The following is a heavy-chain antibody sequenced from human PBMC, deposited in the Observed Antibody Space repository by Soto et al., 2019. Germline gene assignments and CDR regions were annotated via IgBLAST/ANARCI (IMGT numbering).Heavy chain of an antibody. CDR1: GFTFSHVW. J-gene: IGHJ4*02. D-gene: IGHD6-19*01. CDR3: ATVGQMSSVSGWADYFEY. Sequence: EVQLVESGGGLVEPGGSLRLSCAASGFTFSHVWMTWVRQAPGKGLEWVARIKRKSAGETTDYAAAVKGSFTISRDDSKNTLYLQINSLKTEDTAVYYCATVGQMSSVSGWADYFEYWGQGTLVTVSS. CDR2: IKRKSAGETT. V-gene: IGHV3-15*01.